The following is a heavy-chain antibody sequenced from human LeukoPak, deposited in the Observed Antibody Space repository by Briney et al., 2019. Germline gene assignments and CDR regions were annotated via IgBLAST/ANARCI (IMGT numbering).Heavy chain of an antibody. CDR2: IGSDGNKK. D-gene: IGHD6-13*01. V-gene: IGHV3-33*01. Sequence: GGSLRLSCAASGFTFSRYAMHWVRQAPGKGLEWVALIGSDGNKKYYTDSVKGRFTISRDNSNNTLYLQMISLRAEDTAVYYCARGRYSGSWKDYWGQGTLVTVSS. CDR3: ARGRYSGSWKDY. CDR1: GFTFSRYA. J-gene: IGHJ4*02.